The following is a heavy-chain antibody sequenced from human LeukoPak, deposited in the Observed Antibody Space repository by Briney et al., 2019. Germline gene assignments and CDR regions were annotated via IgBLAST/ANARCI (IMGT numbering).Heavy chain of an antibody. CDR3: ATTRGYSTNDAFDI. CDR2: MYHTGTS. J-gene: IGHJ3*02. D-gene: IGHD5-18*01. V-gene: IGHV4-59*02. CDR1: GASVTTYY. Sequence: PSETLSLTCSVSGASVTTYYFNWIRQSPGKGLEWIGYMYHTGTSDYNPSLQSRVTISLDTPNNKVSLTLTSVTAADTVVYYCATTRGYSTNDAFDIWGQGTRVTVSS.